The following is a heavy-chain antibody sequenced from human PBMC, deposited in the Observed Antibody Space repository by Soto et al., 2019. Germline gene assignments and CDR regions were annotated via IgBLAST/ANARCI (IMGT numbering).Heavy chain of an antibody. CDR3: ASQGYYDSSGYPASHDAFDI. V-gene: IGHV5-51*01. D-gene: IGHD3-22*01. CDR2: IYPGDSDT. Sequence: PGEPLKISCKGSGYSFTSYWIGWVRQMPGKGLEWMGIIYPGDSDTRYSPSFQGQVTISADKSISTAYLQWSSLKASDTAMYYCASQGYYDSSGYPASHDAFDIWGQGTMVTVSS. CDR1: GYSFTSYW. J-gene: IGHJ3*02.